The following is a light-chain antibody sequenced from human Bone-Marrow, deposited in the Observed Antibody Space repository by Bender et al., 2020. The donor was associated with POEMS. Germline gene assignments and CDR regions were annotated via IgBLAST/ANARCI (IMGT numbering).Light chain of an antibody. CDR3: SSFTSTQVLEGL. V-gene: IGLV1-44*01. Sequence: QSVLTQPPSASGTPGQRVTISCSGSNSNIGTNAVNWYQQFPGTAPTLLIYSDNQRPSGVPDRFYAFKSGTSASLAISGLQPEDEAVYYCSSFTSTQVLEGLFGGGTRLTVL. CDR2: SDN. J-gene: IGLJ2*01. CDR1: NSNIGTNA.